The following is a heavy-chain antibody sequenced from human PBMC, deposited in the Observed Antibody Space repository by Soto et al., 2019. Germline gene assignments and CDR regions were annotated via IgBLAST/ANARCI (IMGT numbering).Heavy chain of an antibody. CDR1: GFTFSSYT. J-gene: IGHJ6*02. Sequence: QVQLVESGGGVVQPGRSLRLSCAASGFTFSSYTMHWVRQAPGKGLEWVAVISYDGSNKYYADSVKGRFTISRDNFKNTLYLQVNSLRAEDTAVYYCAREYIGVLYHYGMDVWGQGTTVTVSS. V-gene: IGHV3-30-3*01. CDR3: AREYIGVLYHYGMDV. D-gene: IGHD2-8*01. CDR2: ISYDGSNK.